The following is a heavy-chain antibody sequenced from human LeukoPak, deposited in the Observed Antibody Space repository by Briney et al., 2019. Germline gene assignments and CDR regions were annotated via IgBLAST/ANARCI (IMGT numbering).Heavy chain of an antibody. V-gene: IGHV3-30*04. CDR3: ARVRLAYYYDSSGYSD. Sequence: GGSLRLSCAASGFTFSNYTMHWVRQAPGKGLEWVTVISYDGSNKYYADSVKGRFTISRDNSKNTLYLQMNSLRAEDTAVYYCARVRLAYYYDSSGYSDWGQGTLVTVSS. D-gene: IGHD3-22*01. CDR1: GFTFSNYT. J-gene: IGHJ4*02. CDR2: ISYDGSNK.